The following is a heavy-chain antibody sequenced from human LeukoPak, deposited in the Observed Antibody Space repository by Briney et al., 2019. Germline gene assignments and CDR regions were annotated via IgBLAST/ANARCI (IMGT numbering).Heavy chain of an antibody. CDR1: GYSFTNYW. D-gene: IGHD1-1*01. J-gene: IGHJ5*02. CDR2: IYPGDSDT. CDR3: ARQPSAGNGWFDP. V-gene: IGHV5-51*01. Sequence: GESLKISCKASGYSFTNYWIGWVRQMPGKGLEWMGIIYPGDSDTRYSPSFQGQVTISADKSISTAYLQWSSLKASDTAMYYCARQPSAGNGWFDPWGQGTLATVSS.